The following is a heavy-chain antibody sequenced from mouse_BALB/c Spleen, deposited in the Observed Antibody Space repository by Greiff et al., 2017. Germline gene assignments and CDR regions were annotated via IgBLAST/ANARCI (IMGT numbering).Heavy chain of an antibody. CDR3: ARSGTTVVHFDY. D-gene: IGHD1-1*02. V-gene: IGHV3-2*02. CDR2: ISYSGST. J-gene: IGHJ2*01. CDR1: GYSITSDYA. Sequence: DVKLVESGPGLVKPSQSLSLTCTVTGYSITSDYAWNWIRQFPGNKLEWMGYISYSGSTSYNPSLKSRISITRDTSKNQFFLQLNSVTTEDTATYYCARSGTTVVHFDYWGQGTTLTVSS.